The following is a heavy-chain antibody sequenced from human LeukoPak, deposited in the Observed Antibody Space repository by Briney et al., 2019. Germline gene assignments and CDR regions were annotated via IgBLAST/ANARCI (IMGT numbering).Heavy chain of an antibody. J-gene: IGHJ3*02. CDR1: GFTFRTYS. Sequence: TGGSLILSCAASGFTFRTYSMNWVRQAPGKGLEWVSYISSSSSTIYYADSVKGRFTISRDNAKNSLYLQMNSLRDEDTAVYYCARIEVDAFDIRGQGTMVTVSS. CDR3: ARIEVDAFDI. V-gene: IGHV3-48*02. CDR2: ISSSSSTI.